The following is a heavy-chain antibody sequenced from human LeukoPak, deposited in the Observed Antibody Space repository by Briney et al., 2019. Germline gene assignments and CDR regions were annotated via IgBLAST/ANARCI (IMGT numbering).Heavy chain of an antibody. V-gene: IGHV4-61*05. CDR3: ARTLVGATRAFDI. Sequence: SETLSLTCTVSGDSISSSDHYWSWIRQPPGKGLEWIGYIYYSGSTNYNPSLKSRVTISVDTSKNQFSLKLSSVTAADTAVYYCARTLVGATRAFDIWGQGTMVTVSS. D-gene: IGHD1-26*01. J-gene: IGHJ3*02. CDR1: GDSISSSDHY. CDR2: IYYSGST.